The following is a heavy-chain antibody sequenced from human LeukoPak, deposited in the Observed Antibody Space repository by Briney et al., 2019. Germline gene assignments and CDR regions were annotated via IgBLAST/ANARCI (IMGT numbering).Heavy chain of an antibody. V-gene: IGHV3-30*04. Sequence: GGSLRLSCAASGFTFSSYAMHWVRQAPGKGLEWVAVISYDGSNKYYADSVKGRFTISRDNSKNTLYLQMNSLRAEDTAVYYYASEVREQFDYWGQGTLVTVSS. CDR1: GFTFSSYA. CDR2: ISYDGSNK. CDR3: ASEVREQFDY. J-gene: IGHJ4*02. D-gene: IGHD1/OR15-1a*01.